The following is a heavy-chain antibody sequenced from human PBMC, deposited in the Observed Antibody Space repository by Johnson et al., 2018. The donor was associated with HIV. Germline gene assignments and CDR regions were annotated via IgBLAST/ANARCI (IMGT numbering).Heavy chain of an antibody. CDR3: ARGMTTVTNHDAFDI. V-gene: IGHV3-30*03. CDR1: GFTFSSYG. Sequence: QMLLVESWRGVVQPGRSLRLSCAASGFTFSSYGMHWVRQAPGKGLEWVAVISYDGSNKYYADSVKGRFTISRDNSKNTLYLQMNSLRAEDTAVYYCARGMTTVTNHDAFDIWGQGTMVTVSS. CDR2: ISYDGSNK. J-gene: IGHJ3*02. D-gene: IGHD4-17*01.